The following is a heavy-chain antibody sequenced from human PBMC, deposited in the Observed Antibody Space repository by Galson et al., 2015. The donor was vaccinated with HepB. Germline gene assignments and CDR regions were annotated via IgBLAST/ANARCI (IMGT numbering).Heavy chain of an antibody. CDR2: ISHDGTIK. V-gene: IGHV3-30*03. D-gene: IGHD3-10*01. Sequence: SLRLSCAASGFRFNAYGLHWVRRAPGKGLEWVAVISHDGTIKYYADFVKGRFTISRDNSENTVSLVMNSLTVEDSAVYHCATDAYYYARDSFYGMDVWGQGTTVAVSS. J-gene: IGHJ6*02. CDR1: GFRFNAYG. CDR3: ATDAYYYARDSFYGMDV.